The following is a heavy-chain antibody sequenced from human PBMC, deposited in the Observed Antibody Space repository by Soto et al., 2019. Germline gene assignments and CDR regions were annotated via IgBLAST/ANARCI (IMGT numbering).Heavy chain of an antibody. D-gene: IGHD2-8*02. J-gene: IGHJ4*02. Sequence: PLETLSLTCSVCGGCISSYCWSWIRQPPGKGLEWIGYIYYSGITDYNPSLKSRVTISVDTSKSQFSLKLSSVTAADTAVYYCARGGGVYYFDYWGQGTLVTVSS. CDR3: ARGGGVYYFDY. CDR1: GGCISSYC. CDR2: IYYSGIT. V-gene: IGHV4-59*01.